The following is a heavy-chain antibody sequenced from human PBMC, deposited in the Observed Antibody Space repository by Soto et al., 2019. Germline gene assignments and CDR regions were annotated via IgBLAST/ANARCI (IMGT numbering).Heavy chain of an antibody. J-gene: IGHJ4*02. V-gene: IGHV3-23*05. D-gene: IGHD6-19*01. CDR3: AKPGLTVAGTRYFDR. Sequence: PGESLKISCAASGFTFNTYAMSWVRQAPGKGLEWVSAIGSDGTAIQYAGSVKGRFTISKDNSKDTLYLQMNSLRAEDTAVYYCAKPGLTVAGTRYFDRWGQGTLVTVSS. CDR2: IGSDGTAI. CDR1: GFTFNTYA.